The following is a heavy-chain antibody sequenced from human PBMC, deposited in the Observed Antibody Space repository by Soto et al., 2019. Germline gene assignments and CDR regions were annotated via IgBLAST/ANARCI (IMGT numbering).Heavy chain of an antibody. CDR2: VNPDSGHT. Sequence: QVQLVQSGAEVKKPGASVKVSCKASGYIFTSYNINWVRQAAGHGLEWMGWVNPDSGHTVYAQKFQGRVTMTRDTSIGTAHLELRSASLADTAVYYCARSAQFSNAALEYLYSMDVWGKGASVTVSS. D-gene: IGHD2-2*01. V-gene: IGHV1-8*02. CDR1: GYIFTSYN. CDR3: ARSAQFSNAALEYLYSMDV. J-gene: IGHJ6*03.